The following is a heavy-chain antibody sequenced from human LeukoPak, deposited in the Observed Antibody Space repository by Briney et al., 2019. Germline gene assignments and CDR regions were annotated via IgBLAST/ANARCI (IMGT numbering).Heavy chain of an antibody. CDR1: GFTFSSYA. D-gene: IGHD3-22*01. J-gene: IGHJ4*02. CDR3: ARETYYYDSSGSSPGDY. Sequence: GGSLRLSCAASGFTFSSYAMSWVRQAPGKGLEWVAVISYDGSNKYYADSVKGRFTISRDDSKNTLYLQMNSLRAEDTAVYYCARETYYYDSSGSSPGDYWGQGTLVTVSS. CDR2: ISYDGSNK. V-gene: IGHV3-30*04.